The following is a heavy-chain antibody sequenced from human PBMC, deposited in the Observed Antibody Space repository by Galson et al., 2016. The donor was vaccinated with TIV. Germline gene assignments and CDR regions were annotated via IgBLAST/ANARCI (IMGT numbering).Heavy chain of an antibody. CDR3: AKDPRLYGDYFLHYFDY. V-gene: IGHV3-30*18. Sequence: SLRLSCAASGFTFSDYGMHWVRQAPGKGLEWMAVISYDGSDQYYAGSVKGRFTISRDNSKNTLYLQMNSLRSDDTAMYYCAKDPRLYGDYFLHYFDYWGQGTLVTVSS. D-gene: IGHD4-17*01. CDR1: GFTFSDYG. CDR2: ISYDGSDQ. J-gene: IGHJ4*02.